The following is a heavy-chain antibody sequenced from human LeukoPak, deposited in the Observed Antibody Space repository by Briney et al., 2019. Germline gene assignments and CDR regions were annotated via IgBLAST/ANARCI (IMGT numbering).Heavy chain of an antibody. V-gene: IGHV4-39*07. Sequence: SETLSLTCTVSGSSISSSSYYWGWIRQPPGKGLEWIGSIYYSGSTYYNPSLKSRVTISVDTSKNQFSLKLSSVTAADTAVYYCARVKVPAARSGPNYYYYYMDVWGKGTTVTVSS. D-gene: IGHD6-6*01. CDR1: GSSISSSSYY. CDR2: IYYSGST. J-gene: IGHJ6*03. CDR3: ARVKVPAARSGPNYYYYYMDV.